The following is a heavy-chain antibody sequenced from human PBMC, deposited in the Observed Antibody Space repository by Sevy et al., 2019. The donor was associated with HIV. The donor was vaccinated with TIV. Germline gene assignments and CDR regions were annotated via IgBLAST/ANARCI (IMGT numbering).Heavy chain of an antibody. CDR3: ARETARYNWNYRSWFDP. D-gene: IGHD1-7*01. CDR2: IIPIFGTA. V-gene: IGHV1-69*06. J-gene: IGHJ5*02. CDR1: GGTFSSYA. Sequence: ASVKVSCKASGGTFSSYAISWVRQAPGQGLEWMGGIIPIFGTANYAQKFQGRVTITADKSTSTDYMELSSLRSEDTAMYYCARETARYNWNYRSWFDPWGQGTLVTVSS.